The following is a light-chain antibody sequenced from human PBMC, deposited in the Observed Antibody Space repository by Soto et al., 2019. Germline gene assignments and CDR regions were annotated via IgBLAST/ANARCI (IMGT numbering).Light chain of an antibody. J-gene: IGLJ2*01. Sequence: QSALSQPASVSGSPGQSITISCTGTSSDIGNYNYVSWYQQHPGKAPKLIIFEVSDRPSGISDRFSGSKSGDTASLTISGLQAEDEADYYCSSYTRITTLVFGGGTKVTVL. CDR3: SSYTRITTLV. CDR2: EVS. V-gene: IGLV2-14*01. CDR1: SSDIGNYNY.